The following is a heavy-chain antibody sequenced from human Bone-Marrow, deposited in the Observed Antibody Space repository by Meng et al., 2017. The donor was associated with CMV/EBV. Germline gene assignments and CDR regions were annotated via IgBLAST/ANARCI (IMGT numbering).Heavy chain of an antibody. D-gene: IGHD2-8*02. V-gene: IGHV1-69*01. CDR3: ARGEGLLGDWFDP. Sequence: QVQWLHSGAEVKKPGSSVKVSCKSSGGTFSSYAISWVRQAPGQGLEWMGGIIPIFGTANYAQKFQGRVTITADESTSTAYMELSSLRSEDTAVYYCARGEGLLGDWFDPWGQGTLVTVSS. J-gene: IGHJ5*02. CDR2: IIPIFGTA. CDR1: GGTFSSYA.